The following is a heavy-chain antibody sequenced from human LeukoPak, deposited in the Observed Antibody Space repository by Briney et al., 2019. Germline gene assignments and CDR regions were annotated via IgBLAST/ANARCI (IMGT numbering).Heavy chain of an antibody. V-gene: IGHV4-31*03. D-gene: IGHD4-17*01. CDR2: IYYSGTT. CDR3: ARSTDYGAQPGSFDI. J-gene: IGHJ3*02. CDR1: GGSIYIGGYY. Sequence: PSETLSLTCTVSGGSIYIGGYYWSWIRQHPGKGLQWIGYIYYSGTTYYNPSLKSRVTISLDTSEIQFSLKLSSVTAADTAVYYCARSTDYGAQPGSFDIWGQGTMVTVSS.